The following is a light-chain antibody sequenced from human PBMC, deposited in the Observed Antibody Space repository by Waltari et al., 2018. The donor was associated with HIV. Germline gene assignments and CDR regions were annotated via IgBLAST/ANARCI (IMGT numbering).Light chain of an antibody. Sequence: QSALTQPASVSGSPGQSIPISCTGTSSDVGVYNYLSWYQQHPGKAPKLMIYEVSNRPSGVSNRFSGSKSGNTASLTISGLQAEDEADYYCSSYTTRNTRVFGGGTTLTVL. J-gene: IGLJ3*02. V-gene: IGLV2-14*01. CDR3: SSYTTRNTRV. CDR1: SSDVGVYNY. CDR2: EVS.